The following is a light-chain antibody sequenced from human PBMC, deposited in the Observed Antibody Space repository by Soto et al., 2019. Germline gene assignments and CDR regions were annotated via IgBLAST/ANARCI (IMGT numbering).Light chain of an antibody. CDR1: SSDVGGYNY. J-gene: IGLJ3*02. CDR2: DVS. Sequence: QSALTQPRSVSGSPGQSVTISCTGTSSDVGGYNYVSWYQQHPGKAPKLVIYDVSKRPSGVPDRCSGSKSGNTASLTISGLQAEDEADYYCCSYAGNSLWVFGGGTKLTVL. V-gene: IGLV2-11*01. CDR3: CSYAGNSLWV.